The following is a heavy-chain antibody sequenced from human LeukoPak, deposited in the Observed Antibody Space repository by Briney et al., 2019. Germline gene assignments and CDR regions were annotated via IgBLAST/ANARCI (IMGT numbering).Heavy chain of an antibody. D-gene: IGHD4-11*01. J-gene: IGHJ4*02. CDR2: ISSSGSTI. CDR3: ARGTPTTRDFDS. Sequence: GGSLRLSCAASGFTFSSYEMNWVRQAPGKGLEWVSYISSSGSTIYYADSVKGRFTISRDNAKNSLYLQMNSLRAEDTALYYCARGTPTTRDFDSWGQGTLVTVSS. CDR1: GFTFSSYE. V-gene: IGHV3-48*03.